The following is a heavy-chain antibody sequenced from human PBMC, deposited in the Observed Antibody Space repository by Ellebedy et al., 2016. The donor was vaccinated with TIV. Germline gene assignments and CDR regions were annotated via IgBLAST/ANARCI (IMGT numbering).Heavy chain of an antibody. CDR1: GGSISSYY. CDR3: ARGLEVIWPPSLQEYFQH. J-gene: IGHJ1*01. D-gene: IGHD3-22*01. CDR2: IYTSGST. V-gene: IGHV4-4*07. Sequence: MPSETLSLTCTVSGGSISSYYWSWIRQPAGKGLEWIGRIYTSGSTNYNPSLKSRVTMSVDTSKNQFSLKLSSVTAADTAVYYCARGLEVIWPPSLQEYFQHWGQGTLVTVSS.